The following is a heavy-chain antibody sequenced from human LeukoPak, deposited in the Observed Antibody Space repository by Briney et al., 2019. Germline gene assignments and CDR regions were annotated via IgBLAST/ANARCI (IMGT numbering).Heavy chain of an antibody. CDR2: IHYSEST. Sequence: SETLSLTCTVSGYSISSGYYWGWIRQPPGKGLEWIGNIHYSESTNFNPSLKSRVAIAVDTSKNQFSLSMRSVTAADTAVYYCARVSAAGMEFHYGMDVWGQGTTVFVSS. CDR1: GYSISSGYY. J-gene: IGHJ6*02. V-gene: IGHV4-38-2*02. D-gene: IGHD6-13*01. CDR3: ARVSAAGMEFHYGMDV.